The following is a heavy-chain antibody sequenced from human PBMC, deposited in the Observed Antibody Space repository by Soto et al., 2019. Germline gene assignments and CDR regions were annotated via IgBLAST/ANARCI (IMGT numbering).Heavy chain of an antibody. Sequence: GGSLRLSCAASGFTFSSYAMSWVRQAPGKGLEWVSAISGSGGSTYYADSVKGRFTISRDNSKNTLYLQMNSLRAEDTAVYYCAKDTRGHDYGDYVDYWGQGTLVTVSS. CDR3: AKDTRGHDYGDYVDY. V-gene: IGHV3-23*01. J-gene: IGHJ4*02. CDR1: GFTFSSYA. D-gene: IGHD4-17*01. CDR2: ISGSGGST.